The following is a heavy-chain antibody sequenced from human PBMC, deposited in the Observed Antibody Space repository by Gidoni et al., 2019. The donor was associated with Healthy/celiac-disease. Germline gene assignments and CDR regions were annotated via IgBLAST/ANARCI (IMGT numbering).Heavy chain of an antibody. CDR3: ARDLDYYDSRTREGFVDY. J-gene: IGHJ4*02. CDR2: ISSSGSTI. CDR1: GFTFSDYY. Sequence: QVQLVESGGGLVKPGGSLRLSCAASGFTFSDYYMSWIRQAPGKGLEWFSYISSSGSTIYYADSVKGRFTISRDNAKNSLYLQMNSLRAEDTAVYYCARDLDYYDSRTREGFVDYWGQGTLVTVSS. V-gene: IGHV3-11*01. D-gene: IGHD3-22*01.